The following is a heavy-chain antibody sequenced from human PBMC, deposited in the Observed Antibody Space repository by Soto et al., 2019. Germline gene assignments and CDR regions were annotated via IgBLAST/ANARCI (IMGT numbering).Heavy chain of an antibody. CDR1: GFTFSSYG. J-gene: IGHJ4*02. Sequence: GGSLRLSCAASGFTFSSYGMHWVRQAPGKGLEWVAVIWYDGSNKYYADSVKGRFTISRDNSKNTLYLQMNSLRAEDTAVYYCARAPVPAAPTPFYFDYWGQGTLVTVSS. CDR3: ARAPVPAAPTPFYFDY. CDR2: IWYDGSNK. D-gene: IGHD2-2*01. V-gene: IGHV3-33*01.